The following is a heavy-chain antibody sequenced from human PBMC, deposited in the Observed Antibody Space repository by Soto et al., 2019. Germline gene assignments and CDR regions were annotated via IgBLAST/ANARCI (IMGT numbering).Heavy chain of an antibody. V-gene: IGHV6-1*01. CDR2: TYYRSKWYN. D-gene: IGHD2-15*01. CDR1: GDSVSSNSAA. CDR3: ARDLAWYCSGGSCSTYYFDY. J-gene: IGHJ4*02. Sequence: SQTLSLTCAISGDSVSSNSAAWNWIRQSPSRGLEWLVRTYYRSKWYNDYAVSVKSRITINPDTSKNQFSLQLNSVTPEDTAVYYCARDLAWYCSGGSCSTYYFDYWGQGTLVTVSS.